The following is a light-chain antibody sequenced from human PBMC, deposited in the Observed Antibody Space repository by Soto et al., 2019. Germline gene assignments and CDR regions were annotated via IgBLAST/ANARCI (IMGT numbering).Light chain of an antibody. CDR3: SSYTSSSTYV. CDR2: DVN. J-gene: IGLJ1*01. Sequence: QSALTQPASVSGSPGQSITISCTGTSSDVGRYSFVSWYQQHPGKAPKFIIYDVNNRPSGVSNRFSGSKSGDTASLTISGLQAEDEADYYCSSYTSSSTYVFGTGTKLTVL. CDR1: SSDVGRYSF. V-gene: IGLV2-14*01.